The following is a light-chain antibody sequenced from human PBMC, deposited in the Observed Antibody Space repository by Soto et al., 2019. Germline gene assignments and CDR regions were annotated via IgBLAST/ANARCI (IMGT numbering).Light chain of an antibody. J-gene: IGLJ1*01. CDR3: CSYAGSYSYA. CDR2: DVN. V-gene: IGLV2-11*01. CDR1: SSDVGGFNS. Sequence: QSALTKPRSVSGSPGQSVTISCTGTSSDVGGFNSVSWYQQHPGKAPKLMIYDVNKRPSGVPDRFAGSKSCSTASLTISGLQAEDEADYYCCSYAGSYSYAFATGTKVTVL.